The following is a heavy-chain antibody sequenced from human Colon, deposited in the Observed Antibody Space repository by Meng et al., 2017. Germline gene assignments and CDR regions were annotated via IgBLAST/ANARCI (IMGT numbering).Heavy chain of an antibody. Sequence: VEWVESGGDWVKPGGSLGLSCVASGLRFSDDNMAWIRQAPGKGLEWISYISVGGSIIYYADSVKGRFTISRDDAKNSVYLQMNSLRAEDTAVYYCARDGSHRRFDSWGQGTLVTVSS. D-gene: IGHD1-26*01. CDR2: ISVGGSII. CDR1: GLRFSDDN. CDR3: ARDGSHRRFDS. J-gene: IGHJ5*01. V-gene: IGHV3-11*01.